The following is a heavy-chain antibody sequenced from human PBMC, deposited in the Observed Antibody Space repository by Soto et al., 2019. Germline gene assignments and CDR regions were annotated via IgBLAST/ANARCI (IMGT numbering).Heavy chain of an antibody. Sequence: SETLSLTCTVTRGSVSSQTHFWTWIRQPPGKGLEWIGYKYYSGISNYNPSLQSRVTISVDTSKNQFSLRLTSVTAADTAVYFCVREDMSGTYYFDAWGQGALVT. CDR2: KYYSGIS. J-gene: IGHJ4*02. CDR3: VREDMSGTYYFDA. D-gene: IGHD1-26*01. V-gene: IGHV4-61*01. CDR1: RGSVSSQTHF.